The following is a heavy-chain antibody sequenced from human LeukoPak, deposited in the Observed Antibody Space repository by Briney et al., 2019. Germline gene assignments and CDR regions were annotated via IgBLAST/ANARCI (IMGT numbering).Heavy chain of an antibody. CDR2: IIPIFGTA. D-gene: IGHD1-1*01. Sequence: ASVKVSCKASGGTFSSYAISWVRQAPGQGLERMGGIIPIFGTANYAQKFQGRVTITADESTSTAYMELSSLRSEDTAVYYCARVLERRLDYYYGMDVWGQGTTVTVSS. J-gene: IGHJ6*02. CDR3: ARVLERRLDYYYGMDV. V-gene: IGHV1-69*13. CDR1: GGTFSSYA.